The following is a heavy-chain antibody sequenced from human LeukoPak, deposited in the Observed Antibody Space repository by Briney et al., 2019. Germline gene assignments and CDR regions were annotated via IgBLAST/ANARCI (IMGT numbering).Heavy chain of an antibody. V-gene: IGHV4-39*07. J-gene: IGHJ6*03. CDR3: ARVKRIAMGYYYMDV. Sequence: SETLSLTCTVSGGSISSSSYYWGWIRQPPGKGLEWIGSIYYSVSTYYNPSLKSRVTISVDTSKNQFSLKLSSVTAADTAVYYCARVKRIAMGYYYMDVWGKGTTVTVSS. CDR2: IYYSVST. D-gene: IGHD6-6*01. CDR1: GGSISSSSYY.